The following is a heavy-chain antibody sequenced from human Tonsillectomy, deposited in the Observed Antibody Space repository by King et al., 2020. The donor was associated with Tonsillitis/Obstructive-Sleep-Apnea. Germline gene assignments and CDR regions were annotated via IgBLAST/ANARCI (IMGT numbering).Heavy chain of an antibody. V-gene: IGHV1-3*01. CDR3: ARDTGGYCSGGSCPPDY. Sequence: VQLVQSGAEVKKPGASVKVSCKASGYTFTSYAMHWVRQAPGQRLEWMGWINAGNGNTKYSQKFQGRVTITRDTSASTAYMELSSLRSEDTAVYYWARDTGGYCSGGSCPPDYWGQGTLVTVSS. CDR2: INAGNGNT. D-gene: IGHD2-15*01. CDR1: GYTFTSYA. J-gene: IGHJ4*02.